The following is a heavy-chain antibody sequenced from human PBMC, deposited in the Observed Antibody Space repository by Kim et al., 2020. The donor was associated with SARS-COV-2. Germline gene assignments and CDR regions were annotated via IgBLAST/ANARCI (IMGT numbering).Heavy chain of an antibody. J-gene: IGHJ6*02. V-gene: IGHV4-39*01. D-gene: IGHD3-10*01. CDR2: IYYSGST. CDR3: ACPGALWFGELLRSYYYGMDV. CDR1: GGSISSSSYY. Sequence: SETLSLTYTVSGGSISSSSYYWGWIRQPPGKGLEWIGIIYYSGSTYYNPSLKSRVTISVDTSKNQFSLKLSSVTAADTAVYYCACPGALWFGELLRSYYYGMDVWGQGTTVTVSS.